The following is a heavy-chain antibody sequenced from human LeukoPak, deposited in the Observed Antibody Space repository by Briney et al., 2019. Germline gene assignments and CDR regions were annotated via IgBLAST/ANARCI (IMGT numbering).Heavy chain of an antibody. CDR2: IYYSGST. Sequence: PSETLSLTCTVSGGSISTTGYYWAWIRQPPGKGLEWIASIYYSGSTYYNPSLKSRVTISVDTSKNQFSLKLSSVTAADTAVYYCARLANYYGSGTSQRHYYGMDVWGQGTTVTVSS. CDR1: GGSISTTGYY. J-gene: IGHJ6*02. D-gene: IGHD3-10*01. CDR3: ARLANYYGSGTSQRHYYGMDV. V-gene: IGHV4-39*01.